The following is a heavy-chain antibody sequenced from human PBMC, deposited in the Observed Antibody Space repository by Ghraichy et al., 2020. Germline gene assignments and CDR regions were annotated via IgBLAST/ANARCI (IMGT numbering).Heavy chain of an antibody. V-gene: IGHV4-38-2*01. CDR2: IYHRGST. J-gene: IGHJ4*02. Sequence: GSLSLTCAVSGYSISSGYYWGWLRQPPGKGLEWIGSIYHRGSTYYNPSLKSRVTISVDTSKNQFSLKLSSVTAADTAVYYCARISSDWGSTLNYWGQGTLVTISS. D-gene: IGHD6-19*01. CDR1: GYSISSGYY. CDR3: ARISSDWGSTLNY.